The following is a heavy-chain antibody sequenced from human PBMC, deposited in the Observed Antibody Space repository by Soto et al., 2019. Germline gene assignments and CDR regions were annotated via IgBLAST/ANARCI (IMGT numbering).Heavy chain of an antibody. V-gene: IGHV4-59*08. J-gene: IGHJ5*02. Sequence: SQTLSLTWPVSGGSISRYSSSWNRQPPGKGLEWIGYIYYSGSTNYNPSLKSRVTISVDTSKNQFSLKLSSVTAADTAVYYCARHPIRYCSGGSCYAGPGWFDPWGQGTLVTVSS. CDR3: ARHPIRYCSGGSCYAGPGWFDP. D-gene: IGHD2-15*01. CDR1: GGSISRYS. CDR2: IYYSGST.